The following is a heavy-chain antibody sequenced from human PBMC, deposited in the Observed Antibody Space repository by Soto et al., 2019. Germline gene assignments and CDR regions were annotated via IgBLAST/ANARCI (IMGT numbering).Heavy chain of an antibody. Sequence: EASVKVSCKASGGTFSSYAISWVRQAPGQGLEWMGGIIPIFGTANYAQKFQGRVTITADESTSTAYMELSSLRSEDTAVYYCASLVVVAAIDYYYGMDVWGQGTTVTVSS. CDR2: IIPIFGTA. D-gene: IGHD2-15*01. CDR3: ASLVVVAAIDYYYGMDV. J-gene: IGHJ6*02. CDR1: GGTFSSYA. V-gene: IGHV1-69*13.